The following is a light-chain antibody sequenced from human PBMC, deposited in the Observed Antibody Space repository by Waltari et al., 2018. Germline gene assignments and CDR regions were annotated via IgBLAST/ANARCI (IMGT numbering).Light chain of an antibody. J-gene: IGKJ1*01. CDR1: HYLSSY. CDR3: QQYHNWPPWA. CDR2: DAS. Sequence: DIQMTQSPSSLSASVGDRVTIPCRASHYLSSYLNWYRQKPGKAPNLLTYDASSLQSGVPSRFSGSGSGTHFTLTINSLQPEDFALYYCQQYHNWPPWAFGQGTKLEIK. V-gene: IGKV1-39*01.